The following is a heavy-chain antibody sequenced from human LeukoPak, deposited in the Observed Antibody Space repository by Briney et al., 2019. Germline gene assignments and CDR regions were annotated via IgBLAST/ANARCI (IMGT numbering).Heavy chain of an antibody. J-gene: IGHJ4*02. CDR3: ARDGCRGGSCYLGY. D-gene: IGHD2-15*01. V-gene: IGHV1-18*04. Sequence: VASVKVSCKASGYTFTSYGISWVRQAPGQGLEWMGWISTYNDNTNYAQKLQGRVTMTTDTSTSTSYMELRSLRSDDTAVYYCARDGCRGGSCYLGYWGQGTLVTVSS. CDR1: GYTFTSYG. CDR2: ISTYNDNT.